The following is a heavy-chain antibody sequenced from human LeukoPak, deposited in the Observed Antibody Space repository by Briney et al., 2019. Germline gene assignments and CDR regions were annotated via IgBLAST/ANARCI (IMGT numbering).Heavy chain of an antibody. CDR1: GGTFSNYA. CDR3: ARDWGLIGTTDWGGHENWFDP. J-gene: IGHJ5*02. D-gene: IGHD1-7*01. Sequence: SVKVSCKASGGTFSNYAFTWVRQAPGQGLGWMGGIIPILATANNAQKFQGRVTITADESTTTAYMELSSLRSEDTAVYYCARDWGLIGTTDWGGHENWFDPWGQGTLVTVSS. V-gene: IGHV1-69*13. CDR2: IIPILATA.